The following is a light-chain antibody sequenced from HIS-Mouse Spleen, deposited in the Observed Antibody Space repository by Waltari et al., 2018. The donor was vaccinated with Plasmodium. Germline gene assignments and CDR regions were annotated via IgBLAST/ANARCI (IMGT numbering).Light chain of an antibody. CDR3: LSADSSGTWV. CDR1: PCPKKS. Sequence: SYALQQPPPVPVSLGQRAWITRPGEPCPKKSAYWYRKKPAKFPVLGMYKDSERPSGIPERFSGSSSGTIGTLTISGVQAEDEADYYCLSADSSGTWVFGGGTKLTVL. V-gene: IGLV3-16*01. J-gene: IGLJ3*02. CDR2: KDS.